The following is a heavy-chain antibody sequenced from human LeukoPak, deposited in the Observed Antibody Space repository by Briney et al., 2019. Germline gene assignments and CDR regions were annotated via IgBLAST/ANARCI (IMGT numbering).Heavy chain of an antibody. D-gene: IGHD6-19*01. V-gene: IGHV4-39*07. CDR1: GGSISSSSYY. J-gene: IGHJ6*03. CDR2: IYYSGST. CDR3: ARVQGVEWLVAYYYYYYMDV. Sequence: PSETLSLTCTVSGGSISSSSYYWGWIRQPPGKGLEWIGSIYYSGSTYYNPSLKSRVTISVDTSKNQFSLKLSSVTAADTAVYYCARVQGVEWLVAYYYYYYMDVWGKGTTVTVSS.